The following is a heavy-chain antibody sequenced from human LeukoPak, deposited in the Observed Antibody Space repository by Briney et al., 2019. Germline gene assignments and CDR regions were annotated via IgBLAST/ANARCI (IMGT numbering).Heavy chain of an antibody. Sequence: PGGSLGLSCAASGFTFSSYWMHWVRQAPGKGLVWVSRINSDGSSTSYADSVKGRFTISRDNSKNTLYLQMISLRTEDTAVYYCAKDPRRYSRTGGYFDYWGQETLVTVSS. J-gene: IGHJ4*02. CDR3: AKDPRRYSRTGGYFDY. V-gene: IGHV3-74*01. CDR2: INSDGSST. D-gene: IGHD6-13*01. CDR1: GFTFSSYW.